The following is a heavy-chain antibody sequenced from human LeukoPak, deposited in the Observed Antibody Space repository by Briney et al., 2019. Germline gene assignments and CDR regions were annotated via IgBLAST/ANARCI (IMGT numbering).Heavy chain of an antibody. CDR2: INPNSGGT. J-gene: IGHJ4*02. Sequence: ASVKVSYKASGYTFTGFYIHWVRQAPGQGLEWMGWINPNSGGTNYAQKFQGRVTMTRDSSISTAYMGLSRLSSDDTAVYYCATARDILTTISVGGFDYWGQGTLVTVSS. D-gene: IGHD5-12*01. CDR1: GYTFTGFY. CDR3: ATARDILTTISVGGFDY. V-gene: IGHV1-2*02.